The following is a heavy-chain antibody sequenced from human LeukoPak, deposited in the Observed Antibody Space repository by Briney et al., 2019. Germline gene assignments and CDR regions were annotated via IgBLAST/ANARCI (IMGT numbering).Heavy chain of an antibody. CDR3: ARDLPHYDSSGYFPPGYYYYYMDV. CDR2: INPNSGGT. Sequence: TVSCTASGYTFSGFYMHWVRQAPGQGLEWMGWINPNSGGTSYAQKFQGRGTMTRDTSISTAYMELSRLRSDDTAVYYCARDLPHYDSSGYFPPGYYYYYMDVWGKGTTVTVSS. J-gene: IGHJ6*03. CDR1: GYTFSGFY. D-gene: IGHD3-22*01. V-gene: IGHV1-2*02.